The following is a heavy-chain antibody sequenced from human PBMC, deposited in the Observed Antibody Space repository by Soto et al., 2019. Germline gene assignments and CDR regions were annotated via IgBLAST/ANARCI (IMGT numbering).Heavy chain of an antibody. D-gene: IGHD2-21*01. CDR2: FSGGRDTT. CDR3: AKASSATCTGSICYSFAY. V-gene: IGHV3-23*01. CDR1: GFTFSSYA. J-gene: IGHJ4*02. Sequence: VQLLESGGGLVQPGGSLRLSCVASGFTFSSYAMSWVRQAPGQRLEWVATFSGGRDTTWHADSVKGRFTVSRDSFKKTLSLQMISLRPEDTALYYSAKASSATCTGSICYSFAYWGQGTVVPVSS.